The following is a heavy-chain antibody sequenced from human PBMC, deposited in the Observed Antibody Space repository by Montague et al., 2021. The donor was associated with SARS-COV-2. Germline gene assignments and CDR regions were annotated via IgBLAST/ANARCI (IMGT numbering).Heavy chain of an antibody. CDR2: IHHSGST. J-gene: IGHJ6*02. CDR1: GGSISSSNW. CDR3: ARRPLGYYYYGMDV. V-gene: IGHV4-4*02. Sequence: SETLSLTCAVSGGSISSSNWWSWVRQPPGKGLEWIGEIHHSGSTNYNPSLKSRVTMSVDKSKNQFSLKLSSVTAADTAVYYCARRPLGYYYYGMDVWGQGTTVTVSS.